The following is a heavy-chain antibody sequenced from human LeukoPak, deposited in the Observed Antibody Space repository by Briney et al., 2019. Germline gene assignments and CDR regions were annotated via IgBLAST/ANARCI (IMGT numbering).Heavy chain of an antibody. CDR2: IYYSGRT. CDR1: GGSFSSGGYY. D-gene: IGHD4-17*01. CDR3: ARVRDGDYGYIGFDP. J-gene: IGHJ5*02. Sequence: SETLSLTCTVSGGSFSSGGYYWSWIRQHPGKGLEWIGYIYYSGRTYYNPSLKSRVTISVDTSKNQFSLKLSSVTAADTAVYHCARVRDGDYGYIGFDPWGQGTLVTVSS. V-gene: IGHV4-31*03.